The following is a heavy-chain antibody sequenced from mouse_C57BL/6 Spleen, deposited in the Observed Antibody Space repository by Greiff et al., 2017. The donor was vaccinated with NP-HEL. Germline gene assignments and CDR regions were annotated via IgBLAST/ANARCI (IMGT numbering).Heavy chain of an antibody. CDR3: ASHMVTTRPLDY. J-gene: IGHJ2*01. V-gene: IGHV7-3*01. CDR1: GFTFTDYY. CDR2: IRNKANGYTT. Sequence: EVKLVESGGGLVQPGGSLSLSCAASGFTFTDYYMSWVRQPPGKALEWLGFIRNKANGYTTEYSASVKGRFTISRDNSQSILYLQMNALRAEDSATYYCASHMVTTRPLDYWGQGTTLTVSS. D-gene: IGHD2-2*01.